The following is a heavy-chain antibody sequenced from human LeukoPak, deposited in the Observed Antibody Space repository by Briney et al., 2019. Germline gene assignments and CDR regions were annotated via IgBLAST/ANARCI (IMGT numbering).Heavy chain of an antibody. CDR2: IYYSGST. CDR1: GGSISSYY. V-gene: IGHV4-59*08. Sequence: KPSETLSLTCTVSGGSISSYYWSWIRQPPGKGLEWIGYIYYSGSTNYNPSLKSRVTISVDTSKNQFSLKLSSVTAADTAVYYCARRLGQQVVHGYYYYGMDVWGQGTTVTVSS. J-gene: IGHJ6*02. CDR3: ARRLGQQVVHGYYYYGMDV. D-gene: IGHD6-13*01.